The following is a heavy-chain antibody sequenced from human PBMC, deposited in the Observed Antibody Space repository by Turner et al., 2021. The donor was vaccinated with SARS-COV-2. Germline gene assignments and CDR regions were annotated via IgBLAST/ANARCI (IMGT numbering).Heavy chain of an antibody. CDR3: ARELASFDYYYGMDV. CDR2: IYYSGSTNYIPGGST. CDR1: GGSISCYY. Sequence: QVQLQESGPGLVKPSETLSLTCTVSGGSISCYYWSWIWQPSGKGLEWIGFIYYSGSTNYIPGGSTNYNPSLKSRVTISVDTSKNQFSLRLSSVTAADTAVDYCARELASFDYYYGMDVWGQGTTVTVSS. J-gene: IGHJ6*02. V-gene: IGHV4-59*12.